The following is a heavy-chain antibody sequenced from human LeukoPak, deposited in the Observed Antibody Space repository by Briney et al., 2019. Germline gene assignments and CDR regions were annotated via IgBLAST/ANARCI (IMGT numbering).Heavy chain of an antibody. CDR1: GGSISSYY. Sequence: SETLSLTCTVSGGSISSYYWTWIRQPAGRGLEWIGRIYTSGSTNYNPSLKSRVTMSVDTSKNQFSLKLSSVTAADTAVYYCARERTIVVVPAAIRPGNNWFDPWGQGTLVTVSS. V-gene: IGHV4-4*07. CDR3: ARERTIVVVPAAIRPGNNWFDP. J-gene: IGHJ5*02. D-gene: IGHD2-2*01. CDR2: IYTSGST.